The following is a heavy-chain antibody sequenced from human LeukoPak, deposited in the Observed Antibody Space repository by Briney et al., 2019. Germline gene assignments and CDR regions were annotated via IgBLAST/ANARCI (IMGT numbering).Heavy chain of an antibody. CDR3: AGSRRGSVFDI. CDR1: GFTFSDYH. J-gene: IGHJ3*02. D-gene: IGHD1-1*01. CDR2: VRSKDNSYTT. Sequence: PGGSLRLSCAASGFTFSDYHIDWVRQGPGKGLEWFGRVRSKDNSYTTEYAASVKGRFTISRDDSKNSLYLQVNSLKTEDTAVYYCAGSRRGSVFDIWGLGTMVTVSS. V-gene: IGHV3-72*01.